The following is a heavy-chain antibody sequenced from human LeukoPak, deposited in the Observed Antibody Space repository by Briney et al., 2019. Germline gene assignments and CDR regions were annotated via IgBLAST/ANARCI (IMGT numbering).Heavy chain of an antibody. Sequence: SETLSLTCTVSGGSISTNYWNWIRQPPGKRLESIGYIHYSGSTNYNPSLKSRVTISLDMSKNQFSLKLNSVTAADTAVYYCARDNMGGKFDYWGQGTLVTVSS. D-gene: IGHD1-26*01. CDR2: IHYSGST. CDR3: ARDNMGGKFDY. CDR1: GGSISTNY. V-gene: IGHV4-59*01. J-gene: IGHJ4*02.